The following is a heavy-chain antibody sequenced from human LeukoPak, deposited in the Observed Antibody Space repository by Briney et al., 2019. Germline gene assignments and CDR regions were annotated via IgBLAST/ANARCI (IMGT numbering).Heavy chain of an antibody. CDR1: GVSISSGSNY. J-gene: IGHJ3*02. CDR2: IYSSGST. CDR3: ARSDGYGLVGI. D-gene: IGHD3-10*01. Sequence: SETLSLTCSVSGVSISSGSNYWGWIRQPPGKTLEWIGSIYSSGSTYYNPSLKSRVIILFDTAKNHFSLNLSSVTAADTAVYYRARSDGYGLVGIWGQGTMVTVSS. V-gene: IGHV4-39*07.